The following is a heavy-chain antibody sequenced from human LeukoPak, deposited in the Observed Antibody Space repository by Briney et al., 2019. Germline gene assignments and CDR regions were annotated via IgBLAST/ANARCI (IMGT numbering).Heavy chain of an antibody. D-gene: IGHD6-19*01. CDR1: GDSIGSSSCY. J-gene: IGHJ4*02. V-gene: IGHV4-39*07. CDR3: ARTYSSGQGAYY. CDR2: INYSGIT. Sequence: SETLSLTCAVSGDSIGSSSCYWAWIRQAPGKGMEYIGSINYSGITYYNPSLKSRVTISVDTSKNQFSLKLTSMTAADAAIYYCARTYSSGQGAYYWGQGTLVTVSS.